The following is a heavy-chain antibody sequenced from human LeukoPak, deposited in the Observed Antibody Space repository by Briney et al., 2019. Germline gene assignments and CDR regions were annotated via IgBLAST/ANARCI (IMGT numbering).Heavy chain of an antibody. J-gene: IGHJ4*02. D-gene: IGHD3-16*01. Sequence: SETLSLTCTVSGGSISSSSYYWGWIRQPPGKGLEWIGSIYYSGSTNYNPSLKSRVTISVDTSKNQFSLKLSSVTAADTAVYYCARHMTTWGPGYYFDYWGQGTLVTVSS. V-gene: IGHV4-39*01. CDR3: ARHMTTWGPGYYFDY. CDR2: IYYSGST. CDR1: GGSISSSSYY.